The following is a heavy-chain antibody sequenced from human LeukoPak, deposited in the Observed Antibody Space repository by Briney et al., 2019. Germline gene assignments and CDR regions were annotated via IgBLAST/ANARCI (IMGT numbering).Heavy chain of an antibody. CDR1: GGSISSNNW. V-gene: IGHV4-4*02. CDR3: ARDSPRGRGDSGNLDF. CDR2: IHHTGNT. Sequence: SGTLSLTCAVSGGSISSNNWWSWVRQLPGKGLEWIGEIHHTGNTNYNPSLKSRLTISVDRSKNQFSLRLSSVTAADTAIYYCARDSPRGRGDSGNLDFWGQGTLVSVSS. J-gene: IGHJ4*02. D-gene: IGHD2-21*02.